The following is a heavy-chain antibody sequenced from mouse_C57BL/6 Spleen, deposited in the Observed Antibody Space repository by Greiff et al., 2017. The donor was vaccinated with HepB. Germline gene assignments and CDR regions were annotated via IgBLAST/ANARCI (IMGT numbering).Heavy chain of an antibody. CDR3: ARGLYYYGSSYYAMDY. J-gene: IGHJ4*01. CDR2: INPNNGGT. V-gene: IGHV1-22*01. D-gene: IGHD1-1*01. Sequence: EVMLVESGPELVKPGASVKMSCKASGYTFTDYNMHWVKQSHGKGLEWIGYINPNNGGTSYNQKFKGKATLTVNKSSSTAYMELRSLTSEDSAVYYCARGLYYYGSSYYAMDYWGKGTSVTVSS. CDR1: GYTFTDYN.